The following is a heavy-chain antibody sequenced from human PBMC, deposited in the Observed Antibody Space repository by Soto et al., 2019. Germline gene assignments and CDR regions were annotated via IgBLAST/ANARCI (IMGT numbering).Heavy chain of an antibody. CDR2: TSASGGNT. CDR3: AKDKAIIGPYDY. Sequence: PGGSLRLSCAASGFTFRSYAMNWVRQAPGKGLEWVSATSASGGNTYYADSVKGRFTISRDNSKNTLYLQLDSLRAEDTAVYYCAKDKAIIGPYDYWGQGTLVTVSS. D-gene: IGHD5-18*01. CDR1: GFTFRSYA. J-gene: IGHJ4*02. V-gene: IGHV3-23*01.